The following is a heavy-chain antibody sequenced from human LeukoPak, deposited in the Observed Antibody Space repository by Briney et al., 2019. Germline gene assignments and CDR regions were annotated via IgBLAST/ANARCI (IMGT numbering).Heavy chain of an antibody. CDR1: GFTFSSYA. J-gene: IGHJ1*01. D-gene: IGHD4-17*01. CDR3: AKEIYYGDDLNFQR. CDR2: ISGSGSGT. Sequence: PGGSLRLSCAASGFTFSSYAMSWVRQAPGKGLEWVSTISGSGSGTYYADSVKGRFTISRDNSKNTLFLQMNSLRAEDTALYYCAKEIYYGDDLNFQRWGQGTLVTVSS. V-gene: IGHV3-23*01.